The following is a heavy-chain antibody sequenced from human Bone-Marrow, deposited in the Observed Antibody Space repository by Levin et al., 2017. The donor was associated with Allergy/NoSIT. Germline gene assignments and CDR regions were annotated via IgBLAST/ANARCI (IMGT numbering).Heavy chain of an antibody. CDR3: ARDQALYYYYYYMDV. J-gene: IGHJ6*03. CDR1: GFTFSDFY. CDR2: ISRSGHTI. V-gene: IGHV3-11*01. Sequence: GGSLRLSCAASGFTFSDFYMSWIRLAPGKGLEWVSYISRSGHTIYYTDSVKGRFTISRDNAKNSLFLQMNSPRAEDTAVYYCARDQALYYYYYYMDVWGKGTTVTVSS.